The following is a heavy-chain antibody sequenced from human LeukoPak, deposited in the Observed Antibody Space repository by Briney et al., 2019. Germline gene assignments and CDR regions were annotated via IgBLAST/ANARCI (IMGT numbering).Heavy chain of an antibody. CDR2: IRYDGSNK. J-gene: IGHJ4*02. V-gene: IGHV3-30*02. CDR3: FNGRGATSPDY. D-gene: IGHD1-1*01. Sequence: GGSLRLSCVASGFTFRSYAMHWVRQAPGKGLEWVAFIRYDGSNKEYAVSVKGRFTVSRDNSKNTMYVQMNGLRPEDTAIYYCFNGRGATSPDYWGQGTLVTVSS. CDR1: GFTFRSYA.